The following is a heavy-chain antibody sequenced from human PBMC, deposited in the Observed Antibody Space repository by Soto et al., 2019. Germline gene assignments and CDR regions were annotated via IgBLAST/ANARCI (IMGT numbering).Heavy chain of an antibody. V-gene: IGHV3-30-3*01. J-gene: IGHJ4*02. D-gene: IGHD1-26*01. CDR3: ARDPHGWGATDY. CDR1: GFTFSSYA. CDR2: ISYDGSNK. Sequence: GGSLRLSCAASGFTFSSYAMHWVRQAPGKGLEWVAVISYDGSNKYYADSVKGRFTISRDNSKNTLYLQMNSLRAEDTAVYYCARDPHGWGATDYWGQGTLVTVSS.